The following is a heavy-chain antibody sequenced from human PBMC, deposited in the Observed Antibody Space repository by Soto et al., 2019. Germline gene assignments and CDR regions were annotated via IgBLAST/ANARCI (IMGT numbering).Heavy chain of an antibody. D-gene: IGHD1-1*01. CDR1: GFTVSNNY. Sequence: EVQLVESGGGLVQPGGSLRLSCAASGFTVSNNYMRWVRQAPGKGLEWVSLIYSGGATYYADCVKGRFTISRDNSKNTLYLHMHSVRAEDTAVYYCARAGTYNWVGGQGILVTVSS. CDR3: ARAGTYNWV. V-gene: IGHV3-66*01. CDR2: IYSGGAT. J-gene: IGHJ4*02.